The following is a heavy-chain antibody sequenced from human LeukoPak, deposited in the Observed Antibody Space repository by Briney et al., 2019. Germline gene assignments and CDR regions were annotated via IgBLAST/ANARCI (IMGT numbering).Heavy chain of an antibody. J-gene: IGHJ1*01. Sequence: ASVKVSCKASGGTFSSYAISWVRQAPGQGLEWMGGIIPIFGTANYAQKFQGRVTITADESTSTAYMELSSPRSEDTAVYYCARARPGAIDDSSSPIYFQHWGQGTLVTVSS. D-gene: IGHD3-22*01. CDR1: GGTFSSYA. V-gene: IGHV1-69*13. CDR3: ARARPGAIDDSSSPIYFQH. CDR2: IIPIFGTA.